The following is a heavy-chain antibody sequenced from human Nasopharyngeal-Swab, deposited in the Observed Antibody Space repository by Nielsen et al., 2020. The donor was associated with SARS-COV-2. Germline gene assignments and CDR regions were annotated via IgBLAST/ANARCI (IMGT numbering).Heavy chain of an antibody. V-gene: IGHV3-13*05. CDR3: AKGLESGRYLGY. CDR1: GFTFSTYD. J-gene: IGHJ4*02. CDR2: IGIAGDP. Sequence: GESLKISCAASGFTFSTYDMHWVRQVTGKGLEWVSAIGIAGDPYYAGSVKGRFTISRDNSKNTLYLQMNSLRAEDTAVYYCAKGLESGRYLGYWGQGTLVTVSS. D-gene: IGHD6-19*01.